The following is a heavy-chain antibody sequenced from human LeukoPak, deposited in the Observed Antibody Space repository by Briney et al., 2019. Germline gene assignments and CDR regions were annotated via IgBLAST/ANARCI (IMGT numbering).Heavy chain of an antibody. Sequence: ASVKVSCKASGYTFTSYYMHWVRQAPGQGLEWMGIINPSGGGTSYAQKFQGRVTMTRDMSTSTVYMELSSLRSEDTAVYYCARASYSYDINGWVPFDYWGQGTLVTVSS. CDR1: GYTFTSYY. J-gene: IGHJ4*02. CDR3: ARASYSYDINGWVPFDY. D-gene: IGHD3-22*01. CDR2: INPSGGGT. V-gene: IGHV1-46*01.